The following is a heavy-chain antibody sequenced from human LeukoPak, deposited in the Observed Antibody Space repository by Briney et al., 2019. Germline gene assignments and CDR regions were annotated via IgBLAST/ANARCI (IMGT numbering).Heavy chain of an antibody. CDR2: IYHSGST. D-gene: IGHD1-26*01. J-gene: IGHJ5*02. CDR1: SGSISTSNYY. CDR3: ARLVGATTNWFDP. V-gene: IGHV4-39*07. Sequence: SETLSLTCTVSSGSISTSNYYWGWVRQPPGKGLEWIGSIYHSGSTYYNPSLKSRVTISVDTSKNQFSLKLSSVTAADTAVYYCARLVGATTNWFDPWGQGTLVTVSS.